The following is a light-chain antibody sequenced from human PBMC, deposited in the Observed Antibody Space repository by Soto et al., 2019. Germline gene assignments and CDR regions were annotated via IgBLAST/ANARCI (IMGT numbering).Light chain of an antibody. CDR2: DTF. Sequence: QSVLTQPPSVSGAPGQTVTISCSGSSSNIGAGYDVHWYQQLPGKVPKLVIYDTFNRPSGVPDRFSGSKSGTSASLAITGLQAEDEADYYCQAYDNSLGVSVLLGGGTKLTVL. CDR3: QAYDNSLGVSVL. V-gene: IGLV1-40*01. J-gene: IGLJ2*01. CDR1: SSNIGAGYD.